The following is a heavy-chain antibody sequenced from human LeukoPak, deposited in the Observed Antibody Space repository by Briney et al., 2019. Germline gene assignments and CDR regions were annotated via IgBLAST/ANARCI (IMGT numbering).Heavy chain of an antibody. CDR3: AKGDVPHYYYYYGMDV. J-gene: IGHJ6*02. Sequence: PGGSLRLSCAASGFTFSSYAMSWVRQAPGKGLEWVSGISWNSGSIGYADSVKGRFTISRDNAKNSLYLQMNSLRAEDTALYYCAKGDVPHYYYYYGMDVWGQGTTVTVSS. V-gene: IGHV3-9*01. CDR1: GFTFSSYA. CDR2: ISWNSGSI.